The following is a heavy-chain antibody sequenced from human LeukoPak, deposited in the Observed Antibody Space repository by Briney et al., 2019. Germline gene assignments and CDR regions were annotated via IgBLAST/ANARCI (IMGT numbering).Heavy chain of an antibody. CDR1: GYRFSSYW. J-gene: IGHJ4*02. CDR2: IYPGDSDT. V-gene: IGHV5-51*01. CDR3: ARVSLLYGDYSCGDH. Sequence: GESLKISCKGSGYRFSSYWIAWVRQMPGKGLEWMGIIYPGDSDTRYSPSFQGQVTISADKSISTAYLQWSSLKASDTAMYYCARVSLLYGDYSCGDHWGQGTLVTVSS. D-gene: IGHD4-17*01.